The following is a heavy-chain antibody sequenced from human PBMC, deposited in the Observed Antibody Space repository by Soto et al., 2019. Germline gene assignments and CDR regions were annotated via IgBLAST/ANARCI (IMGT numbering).Heavy chain of an antibody. Sequence: QVQLQESGPGLVKPSETLSLTCTVSGGSIGNSYWSWIRQSPGKGLEWIGYIYYSGSSNYNPSLMSRVSISVDTSKNKFSLKLSSVTAADTAVYYCARHSSSWPIFDYWGQGTLVIVSS. CDR3: ARHSSSWPIFDY. D-gene: IGHD6-13*01. CDR1: GGSIGNSY. CDR2: IYYSGSS. V-gene: IGHV4-59*08. J-gene: IGHJ4*02.